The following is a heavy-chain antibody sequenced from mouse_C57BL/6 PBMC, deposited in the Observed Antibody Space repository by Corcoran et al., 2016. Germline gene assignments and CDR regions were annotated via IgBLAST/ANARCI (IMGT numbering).Heavy chain of an antibody. J-gene: IGHJ1*03. CDR1: GYTFTTYG. D-gene: IGHD2-5*01. CDR3: ARDSNWYFDV. CDR2: INTYSGVP. V-gene: IGHV9-3*01. Sequence: QIQLVQSGPELKKPGETVKISCKASGYTFTTYGMSWVKQAPGKGLKWMGWINTYSGVPTYADDFKGRFAFSLETSASTAYLQINNLKNEDTATYFCARDSNWYFDVWGTGTTVIVSS.